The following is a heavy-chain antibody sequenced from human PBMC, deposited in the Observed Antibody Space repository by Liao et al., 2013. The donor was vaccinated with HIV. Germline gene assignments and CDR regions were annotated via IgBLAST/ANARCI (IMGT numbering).Heavy chain of an antibody. CDR2: IYYSGST. J-gene: IGHJ4*03. D-gene: IGHD3-3*01. V-gene: IGHV4-39*07. CDR3: ARVRITISFDLVTSSLRPT. CDR1: GGSISSSSYY. Sequence: QLQLQESGPGLVKPSETLSLTCTVSGGSISSSSYYWGWIRQPPGKGLEWIGSIYYSGSTYYNPSLKSRVTISVDTSKNQFSLKLSSVTAADTAVYYCARVRITISFDLVTSSLRPTWAERTVVHR.